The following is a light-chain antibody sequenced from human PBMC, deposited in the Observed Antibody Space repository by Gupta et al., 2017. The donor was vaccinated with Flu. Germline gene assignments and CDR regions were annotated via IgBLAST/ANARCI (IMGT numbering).Light chain of an antibody. V-gene: IGKV2-28*01. CDR3: MQALQTSIT. Sequence: DIVMTQSPLSLPVTSGEPAYISCRSSQSLLHSSGYNYWDWYMQKPGQSPQLLIYWGSNRASGVPDRFSGSGSGTDFTLKISRVEAEDVGVYYCMQALQTSITFGQGTRLEIK. J-gene: IGKJ5*01. CDR2: WGS. CDR1: QSLLHSSGYNY.